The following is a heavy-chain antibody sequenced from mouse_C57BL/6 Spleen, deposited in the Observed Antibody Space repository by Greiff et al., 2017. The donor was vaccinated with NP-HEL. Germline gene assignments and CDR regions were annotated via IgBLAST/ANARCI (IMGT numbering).Heavy chain of an antibody. D-gene: IGHD2-4*01. J-gene: IGHJ4*01. Sequence: VQLQQPGAELVRPGSSVKLSCKASGYTFTSYWMHWVKQRPIQGLEWIGNIDPSDSETHYNQKFKDKATLTVDKSSSTAYMQLSSLTSEDSAVYYCARSYYDYDEAMDYWGQGTSVTVSS. CDR1: GYTFTSYW. V-gene: IGHV1-52*01. CDR2: IDPSDSET. CDR3: ARSYYDYDEAMDY.